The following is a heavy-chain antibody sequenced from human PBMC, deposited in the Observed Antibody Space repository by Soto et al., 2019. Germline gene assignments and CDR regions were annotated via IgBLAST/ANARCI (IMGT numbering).Heavy chain of an antibody. J-gene: IGHJ4*02. CDR2: INGGGGTT. D-gene: IGHD3-9*01. CDR1: GFSFSGYT. Sequence: PGGSLRLSCAASGFSFSGYTMNWVRQAQGKGLEWIPGINGGGGTTYYADSVKGRFTISRDDSKNILYLHMNSPRAEDTAIYFCAKDRHPDGIWTFDYWGRRTLVTVSS. V-gene: IGHV3-23*01. CDR3: AKDRHPDGIWTFDY.